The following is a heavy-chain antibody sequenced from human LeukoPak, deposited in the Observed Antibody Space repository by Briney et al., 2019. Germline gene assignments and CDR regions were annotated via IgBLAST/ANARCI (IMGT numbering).Heavy chain of an antibody. CDR3: ARGRWIQLWSTVHSYYYYGMDV. CDR1: GGSIRSYY. Sequence: SETLSLTCTVSGGSIRSYYWSWIRQPPGKGLEWIGYIYYRGSTNYNPSLKSRVTISVDTSKNQFSLKLSSVTAADTAVYYCARGRWIQLWSTVHSYYYYGMDVWGQGTTATVSS. CDR2: IYYRGST. V-gene: IGHV4-59*12. D-gene: IGHD5-18*01. J-gene: IGHJ6*02.